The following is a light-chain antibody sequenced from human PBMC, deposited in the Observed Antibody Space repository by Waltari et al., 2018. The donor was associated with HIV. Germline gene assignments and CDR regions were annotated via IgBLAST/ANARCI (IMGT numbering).Light chain of an antibody. Sequence: QSALTQPASVSGSPGQSITFSCTGTTSDVGSYNLVSWYQHHPGKAPKLMIYEVNKRPSGGSNRFSGSKSGNTASLTISGLQAEDEADYYCCSYAGSSTFVIFGGGTKLTVV. V-gene: IGLV2-23*02. CDR1: TSDVGSYNL. CDR3: CSYAGSSTFVI. CDR2: EVN. J-gene: IGLJ2*01.